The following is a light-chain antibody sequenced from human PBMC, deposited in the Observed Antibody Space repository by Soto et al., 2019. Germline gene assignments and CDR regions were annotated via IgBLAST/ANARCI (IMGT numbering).Light chain of an antibody. Sequence: VLTQPPSVSGAPGQRVTISCTGSSSNIGAGYDVNWYQQLPGTAPKFLIFGNSNRPSGVPDRFSGSKSGTSASLAITGLQAEDEADYYCQSYDSSLSGYVFGTGTKLTVL. J-gene: IGLJ1*01. CDR1: SSNIGAGYD. V-gene: IGLV1-40*01. CDR2: GNS. CDR3: QSYDSSLSGYV.